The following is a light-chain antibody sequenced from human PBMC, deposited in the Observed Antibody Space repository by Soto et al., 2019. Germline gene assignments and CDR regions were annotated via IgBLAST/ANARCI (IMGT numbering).Light chain of an antibody. CDR2: GAS. J-gene: IGKJ1*01. CDR1: QSVSSN. Sequence: VMTQSPATLSVSPRERATLSCRASQSVSSNLAWYQQKPGQAPRLLIYGASTRATDVPARFSGSGSGTEFTLTISSLQSEDFAVYYCQQYNNWPETFGQGTKVDIK. CDR3: QQYNNWPET. V-gene: IGKV3-15*01.